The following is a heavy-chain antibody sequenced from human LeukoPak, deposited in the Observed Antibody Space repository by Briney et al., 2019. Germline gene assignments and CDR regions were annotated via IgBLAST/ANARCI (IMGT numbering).Heavy chain of an antibody. D-gene: IGHD6-19*01. V-gene: IGHV3-53*01. J-gene: IGHJ4*02. CDR1: GFIVSNSY. Sequence: GGSLRLSCAASGFIVSNSYMSWVRRAPGKGLEWVSVLHTGGRTFYADSVMGRFTISTDNSKNTLFLQMNSLRAEDTAVYYCARDPSGNLYFDYWGQGALVTVSS. CDR3: ARDPSGNLYFDY. CDR2: LHTGGRT.